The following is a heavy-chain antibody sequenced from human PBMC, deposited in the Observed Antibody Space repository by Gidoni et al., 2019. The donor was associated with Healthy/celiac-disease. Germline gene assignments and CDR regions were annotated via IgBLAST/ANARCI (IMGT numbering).Heavy chain of an antibody. Sequence: EWVAVISYDGSNKYYADSVKGRFTISRDNSKNTLYLQMNSLRAEDTAVYYCARDGDRYGGNSMRRDAFDIWGQGTMVTVSS. CDR3: ARDGDRYGGNSMRRDAFDI. V-gene: IGHV3-30-3*01. D-gene: IGHD4-17*01. CDR2: ISYDGSNK. J-gene: IGHJ3*02.